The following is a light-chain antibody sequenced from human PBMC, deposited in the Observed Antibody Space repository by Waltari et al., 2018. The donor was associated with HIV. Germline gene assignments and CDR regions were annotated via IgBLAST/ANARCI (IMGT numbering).Light chain of an antibody. Sequence: DIQMTQSPSSLSASLGDRVTITCRASQSISNYLNWYQQKPGKAPKLLIYAASSLQSGVPSRFSGSGSGTDFTLTISSLQPEDFATYYCQQSYSNPQDTFGQGTKLEIK. CDR1: QSISNY. CDR3: QQSYSNPQDT. J-gene: IGKJ2*01. CDR2: AAS. V-gene: IGKV1-39*01.